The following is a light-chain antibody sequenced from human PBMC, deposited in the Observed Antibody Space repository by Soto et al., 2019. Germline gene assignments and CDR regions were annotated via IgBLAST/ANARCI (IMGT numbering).Light chain of an antibody. Sequence: DIQVTQSPSSLSASVGDRVTITCRAGQSISTYLHWYQQKPGKAPHLLIYAASTLQSGVPSRFSGSGSGTDFTLTISRLLPEDCATYYCQQSYNNPLTFGGGTKVDIK. V-gene: IGKV1-39*01. J-gene: IGKJ4*01. CDR3: QQSYNNPLT. CDR2: AAS. CDR1: QSISTY.